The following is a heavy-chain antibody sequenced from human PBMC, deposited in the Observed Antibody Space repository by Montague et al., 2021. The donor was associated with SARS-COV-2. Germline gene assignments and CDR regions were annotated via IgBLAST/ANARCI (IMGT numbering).Heavy chain of an antibody. Sequence: SETLSLTCAVSGGSLSTPHYWSWVRQPPGKGLEWIGSIYYSGSTYYNPSLKSRVTISVDTSRNQFSLKLSSVTAADTAVYYCATITLGYCTNGVCQPPDYWGQGTLVTVSS. CDR3: ATITLGYCTNGVCQPPDY. J-gene: IGHJ4*02. CDR1: GGSLSTPHY. V-gene: IGHV4-39*01. CDR2: IYYSGST. D-gene: IGHD2-8*01.